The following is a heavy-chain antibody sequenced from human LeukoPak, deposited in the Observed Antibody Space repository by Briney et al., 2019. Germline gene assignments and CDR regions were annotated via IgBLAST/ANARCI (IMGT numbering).Heavy chain of an antibody. J-gene: IGHJ4*02. D-gene: IGHD5-12*01. V-gene: IGHV1-2*02. CDR3: ARGGYSGFDPFDY. CDR1: GYTFTGYY. CDR2: INPISGVT. Sequence: ASVKVSCKASGYTFTGYYMHWVRQAPRQGLEWMGWINPISGVTNFAQNFLGRVSMSRDTSIRTAYLDMYSLTFDDTAVFYCARGGYSGFDPFDYWGQGTLVTVSS.